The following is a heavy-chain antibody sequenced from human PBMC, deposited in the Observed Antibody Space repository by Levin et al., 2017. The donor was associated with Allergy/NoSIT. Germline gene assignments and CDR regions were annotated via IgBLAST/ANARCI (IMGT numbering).Heavy chain of an antibody. CDR1: GFTFSSYA. J-gene: IGHJ6*02. CDR2: TSDSGGST. Sequence: GGSLRLSCAASGFTFSSYAMNWVRQAPGKGLEWVSGTSDSGGSTYYADSVKGRFTISRDNSKNTLYLQVNRLRAEDTALYYCAKDLSAVPTANYYYAMDVWGPGTTVTVSS. CDR3: AKDLSAVPTANYYYAMDV. D-gene: IGHD2-2*01. V-gene: IGHV3-23*01.